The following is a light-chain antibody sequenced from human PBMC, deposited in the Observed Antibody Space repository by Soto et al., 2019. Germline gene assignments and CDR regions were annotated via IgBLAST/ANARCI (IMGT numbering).Light chain of an antibody. CDR2: KVT. Sequence: QAAVTQPDSESGAPGQALTISCTATSTDLTLYNFLSWYQQQPGKAAKLVIYKVTNRPSGVSNRFSGCRSGNTAALTISGLQAEDEADYYCCSYTGSSHYVFGTGTKVTGL. CDR1: STDLTLYNF. J-gene: IGLJ1*01. CDR3: CSYTGSSHYV. V-gene: IGLV2-14*01.